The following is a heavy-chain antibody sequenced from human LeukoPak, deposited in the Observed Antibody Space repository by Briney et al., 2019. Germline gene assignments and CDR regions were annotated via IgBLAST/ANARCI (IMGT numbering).Heavy chain of an antibody. CDR3: TSEGGLELELNYYYYMDV. J-gene: IGHJ6*03. CDR1: GFTFGDYG. D-gene: IGHD1-7*01. CDR2: IRSKVYGGTT. Sequence: GRSLRLSCTASGFTFGDYGMSWVRQAPGKGLEWVGFIRSKVYGGTTEYAASVKGRFTISRDDSKSIAYLQMNSLKTEDTAVYYCTSEGGLELELNYYYYMDVWGKGTTVTVSS. V-gene: IGHV3-49*04.